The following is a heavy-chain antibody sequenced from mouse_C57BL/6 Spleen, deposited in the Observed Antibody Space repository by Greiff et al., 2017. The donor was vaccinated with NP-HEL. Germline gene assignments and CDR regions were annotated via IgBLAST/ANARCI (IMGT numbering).Heavy chain of an antibody. CDR2: INPNNGGT. J-gene: IGHJ4*01. V-gene: IGHV1-22*01. D-gene: IGHD2-5*01. CDR3: ARKGFSNYVHYYAMDY. CDR1: GYTFTDYN. Sequence: VQLQQSGPELVKPGASVKMSCKASGYTFTDYNMHWVKQSHGKSLEWIGYINPNNGGTSYNQKFKGKATLTVNKSSSTAYMELRSLTSEDSAVYYCARKGFSNYVHYYAMDYWGQGTSVTVSS.